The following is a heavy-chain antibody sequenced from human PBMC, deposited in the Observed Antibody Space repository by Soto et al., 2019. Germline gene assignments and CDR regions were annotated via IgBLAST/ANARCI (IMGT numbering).Heavy chain of an antibody. Sequence: SRKISCAAAGFTFSSYAMHWVRQAPGKGLEWVAVISYDGSNKYYADSVKGRFTISRDNSKNTLYLQMNSLRAEDTAVYYCASSRGPGIYWGQGTLVTVSS. D-gene: IGHD3-10*01. CDR2: ISYDGSNK. CDR1: GFTFSSYA. CDR3: ASSRGPGIY. J-gene: IGHJ4*02. V-gene: IGHV3-30-3*01.